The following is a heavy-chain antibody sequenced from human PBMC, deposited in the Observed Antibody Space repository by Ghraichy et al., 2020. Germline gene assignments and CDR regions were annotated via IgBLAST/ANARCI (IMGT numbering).Heavy chain of an antibody. CDR3: AKGITFGYGIPLFDY. D-gene: IGHD3-16*01. CDR1: GFTFDDYA. CDR2: ISWNSGSI. V-gene: IGHV3-9*01. Sequence: GGSLRLSCAASGFTFDDYAMHWVRQAPGKGLEWVSGISWNSGSIGYADSVKGRFTISRDNAKNSLYLQMNSLRAEDTALYYCAKGITFGYGIPLFDYWGQGTLVTVSS. J-gene: IGHJ4*02.